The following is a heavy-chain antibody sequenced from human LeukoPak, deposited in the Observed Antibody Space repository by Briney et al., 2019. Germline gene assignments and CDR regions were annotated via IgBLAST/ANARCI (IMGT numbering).Heavy chain of an antibody. J-gene: IGHJ4*02. Sequence: PSETLSLTCAVSGGSITSYYWNWIRQAPGKGLEWVSVIYSGGSTYYADSVKGRFTISRDNSKNTLYLQMNSLRAEDTAVYYCARETVTTGADYWGQGTLVTVSS. CDR2: IYSGGST. V-gene: IGHV3-53*01. CDR3: ARETVTTGADY. CDR1: GGSITSYY. D-gene: IGHD4-17*01.